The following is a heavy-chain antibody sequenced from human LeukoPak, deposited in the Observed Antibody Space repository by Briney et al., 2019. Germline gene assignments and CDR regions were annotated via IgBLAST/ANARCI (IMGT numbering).Heavy chain of an antibody. V-gene: IGHV3-74*01. J-gene: IGHJ4*02. Sequence: PGGSLRLSCVVSGFTFSTYWMHWVRQGPGKGLVWVSRIDSGGSNTLYADSVRGRFTISRDNAKNTLYLQMNSLRAEDTAVYYCARELSSFGSVEMATDYWGQGTLVTVSS. CDR3: ARELSSFGSVEMATDY. CDR2: IDSGGSNT. CDR1: GFTFSTYW. D-gene: IGHD5-24*01.